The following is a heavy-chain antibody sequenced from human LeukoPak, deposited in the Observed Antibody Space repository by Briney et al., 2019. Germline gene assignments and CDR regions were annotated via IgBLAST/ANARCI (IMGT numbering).Heavy chain of an antibody. CDR1: GYTFTSYD. CDR3: ARSGGFTMIVLDI. CDR2: MNPNSGNT. V-gene: IGHV1-8*01. D-gene: IGHD3-22*01. J-gene: IGHJ3*02. Sequence: ASVKVSCKASGYTFTSYDINWVRQATGQGLEWMGWMNPNSGNTGYAQKFQGRVTMTRDTSISTAYMELSRLRSDDTAVYYCARSGGFTMIVLDIWGQGTMVTVSS.